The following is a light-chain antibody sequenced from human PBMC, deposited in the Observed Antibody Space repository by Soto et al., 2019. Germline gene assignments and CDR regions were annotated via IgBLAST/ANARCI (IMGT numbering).Light chain of an antibody. CDR1: SSDVGDYNY. CDR2: DVS. V-gene: IGLV2-14*01. Sequence: QSALTQPASVSGSPGQSVTISCTGTSSDVGDYNYVSWYQQHPGKAPRLMLYDVSERPSGVSNRVSCSNSGNTDSLTISGLHTQDEAEYDCSSYRSRSSAVVFGGGTKLTVL. J-gene: IGLJ2*01. CDR3: SSYRSRSSAVV.